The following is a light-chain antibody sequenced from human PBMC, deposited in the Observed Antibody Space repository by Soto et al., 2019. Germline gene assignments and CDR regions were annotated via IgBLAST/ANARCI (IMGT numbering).Light chain of an antibody. CDR1: SGINVGTYR. CDR2: YRSDSDK. Sequence: QSVLTQPSSLSASPGASASLTCTLRSGINVGTYRIFWYQQKPGSPPQYLLMYRSDSDKRQGSGVPSRFSGSKDDSANAGILLISGLQSEDEADYYCMIWHTSAWVFGGGTKLTVL. V-gene: IGLV5-45*03. CDR3: MIWHTSAWV. J-gene: IGLJ3*02.